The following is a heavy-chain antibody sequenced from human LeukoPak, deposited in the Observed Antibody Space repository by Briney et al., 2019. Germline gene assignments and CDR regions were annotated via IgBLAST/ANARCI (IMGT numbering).Heavy chain of an antibody. D-gene: IGHD2-2*01. V-gene: IGHV1-69*05. CDR2: IIPIFGTA. CDR3: ARSSPIVVVPAGQEGNWFDP. CDR1: GGTFSSYA. J-gene: IGHJ5*02. Sequence: SVKVSCKASGGTFSSYAISWVRQAPGQGLEWMGGIIPIFGTANYAQKFQGRVTITTDESTSTAYMELSSLRSEDTAVYYCARSSPIVVVPAGQEGNWFDPWGQGTLVTVSS.